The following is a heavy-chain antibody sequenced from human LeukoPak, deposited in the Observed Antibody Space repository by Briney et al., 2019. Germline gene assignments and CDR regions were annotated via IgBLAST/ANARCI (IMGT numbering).Heavy chain of an antibody. CDR3: ARDFFSGYDRSGWFDP. V-gene: IGHV1-18*01. CDR1: GYTFTSYG. CDR2: ISAYNGNT. D-gene: IGHD5-12*01. Sequence: AASVKVSCKASGYTFTSYGISWVRQAPGQGLEWMGWISAYNGNTNYAQKLQGRVTMTTDTSTSTAYMELRSLRSDDTAVYYCARDFFSGYDRSGWFDPWGQGTLVTVSS. J-gene: IGHJ5*02.